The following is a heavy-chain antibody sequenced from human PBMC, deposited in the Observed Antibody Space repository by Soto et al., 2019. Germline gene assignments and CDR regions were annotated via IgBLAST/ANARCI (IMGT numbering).Heavy chain of an antibody. D-gene: IGHD3-16*01. V-gene: IGHV3-33*01. CDR1: GFTFSSYG. J-gene: IGHJ4*02. Sequence: GGSLRLSCSASGFTFSSYGMPWVRQAPGKGLEWVAVIWYDGSNKYYADSVKGRFTISRDNSKNTLYLQMNSLRAEDTAVYYCARASETILWYFDYWGQGTLVTVSS. CDR2: IWYDGSNK. CDR3: ARASETILWYFDY.